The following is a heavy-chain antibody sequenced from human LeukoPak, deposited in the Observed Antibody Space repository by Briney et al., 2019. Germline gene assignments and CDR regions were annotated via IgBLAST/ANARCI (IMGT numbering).Heavy chain of an antibody. CDR1: RFTFSSYA. D-gene: IGHD1-26*01. Sequence: GSLRLSCAASRFTFSSYAMSWVRQAPGKGLEWVSAISDRGGSTYYADSVKGRYTISRDKSKNTLYLQMNSLRAEDTAVYYCAKRGAEVGATVAPGDYWGQGTLVTVSS. J-gene: IGHJ4*02. CDR3: AKRGAEVGATVAPGDY. CDR2: ISDRGGST. V-gene: IGHV3-23*01.